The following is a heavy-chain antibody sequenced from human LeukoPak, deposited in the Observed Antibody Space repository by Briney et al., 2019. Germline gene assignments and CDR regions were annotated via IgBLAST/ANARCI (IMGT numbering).Heavy chain of an antibody. V-gene: IGHV3-21*01. Sequence: TGGSLRLSCAASGFTFSSYSMNWVRQAPGKGLEGVSSISSSSSYIYYADSVKGRFTISRDNAKNSLYLQMNSLRAEDTAVYYCARGPSLNGFLIAVADEYYFDYWGQGTLVTVSS. CDR2: ISSSSSYI. J-gene: IGHJ4*02. CDR1: GFTFSSYS. D-gene: IGHD6-19*01. CDR3: ARGPSLNGFLIAVADEYYFDY.